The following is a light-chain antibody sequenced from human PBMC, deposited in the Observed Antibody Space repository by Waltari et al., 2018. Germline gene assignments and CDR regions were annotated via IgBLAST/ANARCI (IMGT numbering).Light chain of an antibody. CDR3: LQYGQQYGSSPGT. Sequence: EIVMTQSPATLSVSPGERATLSCRASQSVSSNLAWYQQKPGQAPRLLIYGASTRATGIPARFSGSGSGTEFTLTISRLEPEDFVLYYCLQYGQQYGSSPGTFGQGTKVEIK. V-gene: IGKV3-15*01. CDR1: QSVSSN. J-gene: IGKJ1*01. CDR2: GAS.